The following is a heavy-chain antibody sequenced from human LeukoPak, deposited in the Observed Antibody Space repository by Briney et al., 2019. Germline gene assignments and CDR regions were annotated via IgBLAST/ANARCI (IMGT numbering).Heavy chain of an antibody. D-gene: IGHD3-10*01. J-gene: IGHJ3*02. V-gene: IGHV3-30*18. CDR2: ISYDGSNK. Sequence: GGSLRLSCVASGFTVDTYWMSWVRQAPGKGLEWVAVISYDGSNKYYADSVKGRFTISRDNSKNTLYLQMNSLRAEDTAVYYCAKGRWFRPFDIWGQGTMVTVSS. CDR1: GFTVDTYW. CDR3: AKGRWFRPFDI.